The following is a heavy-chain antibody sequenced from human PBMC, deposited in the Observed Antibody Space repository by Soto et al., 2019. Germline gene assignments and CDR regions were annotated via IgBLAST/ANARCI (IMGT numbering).Heavy chain of an antibody. Sequence: QVQLQESGPGLVKPSQTLSLTCTVSGGSISSGGYYWSCIRQHPGKGLEWIGYIYYSGSTYYNPSLKSRVTRSVDTSKNQFSLKLSSVTAADTAVYYCARDGGVTGTTSSFVDYYGMDVWGQGTTVTVSS. CDR1: GGSISSGGYY. J-gene: IGHJ6*02. CDR3: ARDGGVTGTTSSFVDYYGMDV. D-gene: IGHD1-7*01. CDR2: IYYSGST. V-gene: IGHV4-31*03.